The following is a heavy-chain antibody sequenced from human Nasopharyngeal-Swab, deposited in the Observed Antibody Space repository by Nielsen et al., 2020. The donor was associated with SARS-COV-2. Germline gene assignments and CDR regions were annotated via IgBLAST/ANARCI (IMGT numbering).Heavy chain of an antibody. D-gene: IGHD6-19*01. Sequence: SVTVSCKASGYTFINYGITWVRQAPGQGLEWMGWSSAYNSNTNYAQKFQGRVTMTTDTSTNTAYMELRSLRSDDTAVYYCARKRGEQWLSQFDYWGQGTLVTVSS. V-gene: IGHV1-18*01. CDR3: ARKRGEQWLSQFDY. CDR2: SSAYNSNT. J-gene: IGHJ4*02. CDR1: GYTFINYG.